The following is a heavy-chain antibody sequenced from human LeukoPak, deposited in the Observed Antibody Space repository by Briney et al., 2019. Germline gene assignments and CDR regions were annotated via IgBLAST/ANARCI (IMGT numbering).Heavy chain of an antibody. V-gene: IGHV1-2*02. J-gene: IGHJ4*02. CDR2: INPNSGDT. Sequence: VSVKVSCEASGYTSTGYYMHWVRQAPGQGREWMGWINPNSGDTNYAQKFQGRVTMTRDTSISTAYMELSRLRSDDTAVYYCASHPYYYGSGSYHDYWGQGTLVTVSS. D-gene: IGHD3-10*01. CDR1: GYTSTGYY. CDR3: ASHPYYYGSGSYHDY.